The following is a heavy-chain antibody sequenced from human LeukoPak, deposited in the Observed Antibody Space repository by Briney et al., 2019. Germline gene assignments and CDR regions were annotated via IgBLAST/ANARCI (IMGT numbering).Heavy chain of an antibody. CDR3: AREVASGYCIDGVCPPFGY. V-gene: IGHV1-2*02. D-gene: IGHD2-8*01. J-gene: IGHJ4*02. Sequence: ASVKASCKASGYTFTGHYLHWVRQAPGQGLEWMGWIDPHSGDTNYAQKFQGRVPMTRDTSITTAYMELSRLTSDDTAVYYCAREVASGYCIDGVCPPFGYWGQGTLVTVSS. CDR1: GYTFTGHY. CDR2: IDPHSGDT.